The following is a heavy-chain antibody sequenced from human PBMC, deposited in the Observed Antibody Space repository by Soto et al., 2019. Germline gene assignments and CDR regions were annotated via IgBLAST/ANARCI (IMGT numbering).Heavy chain of an antibody. CDR1: GFTFSSYW. V-gene: IGHV3-7*01. Sequence: GGSLRLSCAASGFTFSSYWMSWVRQAPGKGLEWVANIKQDGSEKYYVDSVKGRFTISRDNAKNSLYLQMNSLRAEDTAVYYCARLYGSGSYYLYYYYGMDVWGQGTTVTVSS. J-gene: IGHJ6*02. CDR2: IKQDGSEK. CDR3: ARLYGSGSYYLYYYYGMDV. D-gene: IGHD3-10*01.